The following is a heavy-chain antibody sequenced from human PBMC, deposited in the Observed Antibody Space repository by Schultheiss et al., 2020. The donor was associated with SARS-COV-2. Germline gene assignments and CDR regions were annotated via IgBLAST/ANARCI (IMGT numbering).Heavy chain of an antibody. V-gene: IGHV3-7*01. J-gene: IGHJ4*02. CDR1: GFTFSRYG. D-gene: IGHD1-26*01. CDR2: IKQDGSEK. CDR3: VRHTGTYFDD. Sequence: GESLKISCAASGFTFSRYGMHWVRQAPGKGLEWVANIKQDGSEKYYVDSVKGRFTFSRDNAKNSLYVQMNSLRVEDSAVYFCVRHTGTYFDDWGQGTLVTVSS.